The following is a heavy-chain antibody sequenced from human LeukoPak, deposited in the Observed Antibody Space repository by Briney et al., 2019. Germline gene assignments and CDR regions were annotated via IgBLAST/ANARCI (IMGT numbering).Heavy chain of an antibody. J-gene: IGHJ2*01. Sequence: SVKVSCKASGGTFSNYAFNWVRQAPGQGLEWMGGIIPIFGSANYAQKFQGRVTIIADESTSTAYMELSSLRSEDTAVYYCARDPGNTAQSYWYFDLWGRGTLVTVSS. V-gene: IGHV1-69*13. CDR1: GGTFSNYA. CDR3: ARDPGNTAQSYWYFDL. D-gene: IGHD4-17*01. CDR2: IIPIFGSA.